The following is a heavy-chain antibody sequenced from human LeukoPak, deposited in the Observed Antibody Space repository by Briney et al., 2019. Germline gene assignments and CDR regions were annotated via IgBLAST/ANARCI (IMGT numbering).Heavy chain of an antibody. CDR1: GFTFSSYG. J-gene: IGHJ5*02. D-gene: IGHD6-19*01. V-gene: IGHV3-30*02. CDR3: AKSSGWPPDDWFDP. CDR2: IWYDGSNK. Sequence: PGGSLRLSCAASGFTFSSYGMHWVRQAPGKGLEWVAVIWYDGSNKYYADSVKGRFTISRDNSKNSLYLQMSSLRAEDTALYYCAKSSGWPPDDWFDPWGQGTLVTVSS.